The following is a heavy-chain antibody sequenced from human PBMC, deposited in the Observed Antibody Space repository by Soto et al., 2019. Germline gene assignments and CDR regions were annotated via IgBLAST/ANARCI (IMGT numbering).Heavy chain of an antibody. J-gene: IGHJ4*02. CDR1: GFTFRNDA. V-gene: IGHV3-23*01. CDR2: ISGPGANT. D-gene: IGHD2-15*01. CDR3: AKDTGAGGGGCFDY. Sequence: EVPLLESGGGLVQPGGSLRLSCAASGFTFRNDAMRWVRQAPGKVLELVSAISGPGANTYYPDSVKGGSTISRDQSKNPMQPQMHRLKAEDSALYYCAKDTGAGGGGCFDYWCQGTLVTVSS.